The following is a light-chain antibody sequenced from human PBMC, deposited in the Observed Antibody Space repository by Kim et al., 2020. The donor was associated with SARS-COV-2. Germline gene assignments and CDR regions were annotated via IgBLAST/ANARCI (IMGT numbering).Light chain of an antibody. CDR3: ASYTSSSALGV. CDR2: DVT. V-gene: IGLV2-14*03. CDR1: RSDVGGHDN. J-gene: IGLJ3*02. Sequence: QSALTQPASVSGSPGQSITISCTGTRSDVGGHDNVSWYQQHPGKAPKLIIYDVTNRPSGVSGRFSGSKSGNTASLTISGLQAEDEADYHCASYTSSSALGVFGGGTKLTVL.